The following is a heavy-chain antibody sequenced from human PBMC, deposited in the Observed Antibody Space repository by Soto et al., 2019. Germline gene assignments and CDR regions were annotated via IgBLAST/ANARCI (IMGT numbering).Heavy chain of an antibody. D-gene: IGHD3-3*01. V-gene: IGHV1-3*01. CDR3: ARTSGYYFYDC. J-gene: IGHJ4*02. CDR2: INAGNGNT. Sequence: HGQRLEWMGWINAGNGNTKYSQKFQGRVTITRDTSASTAYMELSSLRSEDTAVYYCARTSGYYFYDCSGQGPLVTVSS.